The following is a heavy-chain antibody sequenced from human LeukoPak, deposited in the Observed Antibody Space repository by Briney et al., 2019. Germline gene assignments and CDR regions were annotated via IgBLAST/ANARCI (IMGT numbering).Heavy chain of an antibody. D-gene: IGHD2-21*02. CDR2: IYSGGST. V-gene: IGHV3-66*01. J-gene: IGHJ4*02. Sequence: GGSLRLSCAASGFTVSSNCMSWVRQAPGKGLEWVSVIYSGGSTYYADSVKGRFTISRDNSKNTLYLQMNSLRAEDTAVYYCARGTPLAYCGGDCYPLDYWGPGTLVTVSS. CDR1: GFTVSSNC. CDR3: ARGTPLAYCGGDCYPLDY.